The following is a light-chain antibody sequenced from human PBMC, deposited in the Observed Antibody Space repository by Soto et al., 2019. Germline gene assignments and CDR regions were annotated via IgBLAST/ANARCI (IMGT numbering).Light chain of an antibody. Sequence: DIRMTQSPSLVSRSXGDPVIITXXASQSISIYSNWYQQKPGKAPRLLIYSASILQSGVPSRFSGSGSGTDFTLTISGLQPEDFATYYCQQSSSTPRTFGQGTKVDIK. J-gene: IGKJ1*01. CDR1: QSISIY. V-gene: IGKV1-39*01. CDR3: QQSSSTPRT. CDR2: SAS.